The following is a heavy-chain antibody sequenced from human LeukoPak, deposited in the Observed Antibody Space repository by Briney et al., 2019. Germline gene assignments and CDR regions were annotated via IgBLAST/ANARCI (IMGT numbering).Heavy chain of an antibody. Sequence: GGSLRLSCAASGFSFSSHEMNWVRQTPGKGLEWVSHISSSSSTIYYADSVRGRFTTSRDNAKNSLYLQMNSLRAEDTAIYYCVREDSSGWYTRWFDPWGQGTLVIVSS. CDR2: ISSSSSTI. D-gene: IGHD6-19*01. CDR1: GFSFSSHE. J-gene: IGHJ5*02. CDR3: VREDSSGWYTRWFDP. V-gene: IGHV3-48*03.